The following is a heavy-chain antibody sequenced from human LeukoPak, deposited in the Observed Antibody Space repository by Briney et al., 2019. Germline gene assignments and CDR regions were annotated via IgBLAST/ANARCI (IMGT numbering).Heavy chain of an antibody. J-gene: IGHJ4*02. CDR1: GGSFSGYY. Sequence: PSETLSLTCAVYGGSFSGYYWSWIRQPPGKGLEWIGEINHSGSTNYNPSLKSRVTISVDTSKNQFSLKLSSVTAADTAVYYCARHEVTYYDFWSGPAYFDYWGQGTLVTVSS. V-gene: IGHV4-34*01. CDR2: INHSGST. D-gene: IGHD3-3*01. CDR3: ARHEVTYYDFWSGPAYFDY.